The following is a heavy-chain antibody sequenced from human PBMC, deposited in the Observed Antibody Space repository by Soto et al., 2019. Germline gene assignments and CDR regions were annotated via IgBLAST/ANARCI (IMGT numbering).Heavy chain of an antibody. CDR3: VKGNHLTPRLGLDY. V-gene: IGHV3-64D*06. CDR2: ISSNGGST. Sequence: GGSLRLSCSASGFTFSSYAMHWVRQAPGKGLEYVSAISSNGGSTYYADSVKGRFTISRDNSKNTLYLQMSRLRVEDTAVYYCVKGNHLTPRLGLDYWGQGTRVTVSS. D-gene: IGHD6-19*01. CDR1: GFTFSSYA. J-gene: IGHJ4*02.